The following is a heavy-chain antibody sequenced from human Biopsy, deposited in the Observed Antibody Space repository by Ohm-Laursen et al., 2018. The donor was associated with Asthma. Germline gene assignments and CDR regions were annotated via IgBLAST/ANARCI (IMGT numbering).Heavy chain of an antibody. Sequence: VASEKAFCKTSGYTFNSAGITWARQAPGQGLEWMGWISVYNGNTKVAQKLQDRVTMITDTSTSTAYMELRSLRSDDTAVYFCARAVDYSHYYGIDVWGQGTTVTVS. J-gene: IGHJ6*02. CDR2: ISVYNGNT. D-gene: IGHD3-10*01. CDR1: GYTFNSAG. CDR3: ARAVDYSHYYGIDV. V-gene: IGHV1-18*01.